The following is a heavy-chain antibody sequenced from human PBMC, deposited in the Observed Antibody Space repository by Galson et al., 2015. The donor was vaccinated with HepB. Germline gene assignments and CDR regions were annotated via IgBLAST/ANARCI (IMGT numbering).Heavy chain of an antibody. Sequence: SLRLSCAASGFTFRGHGMHWVRQVPGEGLDWVAAISSDGSRQLYKDSVEGRFTISRDDSKNTLYLQMNMLRHEDTSVYHCARDVDSEVGVGTMDVWGPGTTVVVSS. CDR1: GFTFRGHG. CDR2: ISSDGSRQ. J-gene: IGHJ6*02. CDR3: ARDVDSEVGVGTMDV. D-gene: IGHD2-15*01. V-gene: IGHV3-30*03.